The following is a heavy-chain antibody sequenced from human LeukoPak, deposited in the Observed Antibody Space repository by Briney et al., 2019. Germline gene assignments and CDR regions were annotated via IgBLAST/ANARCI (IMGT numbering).Heavy chain of an antibody. Sequence: GGSLRLSCAASEFTFSTYWMSWVRQAPGKGLEWVANIKQDGSEKYSVDSVKGRFTISRDNANNSLYLQMNSLRAEDTAVHYCASGKRFGEPWFDPWGQGTLVTVSS. CDR3: ASGKRFGEPWFDP. D-gene: IGHD3-10*01. J-gene: IGHJ5*02. CDR1: EFTFSTYW. CDR2: IKQDGSEK. V-gene: IGHV3-7*01.